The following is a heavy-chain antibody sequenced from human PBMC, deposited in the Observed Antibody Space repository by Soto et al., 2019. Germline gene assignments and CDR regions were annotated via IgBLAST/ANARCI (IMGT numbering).Heavy chain of an antibody. D-gene: IGHD6-13*01. J-gene: IGHJ4*02. CDR1: GGSFSGYY. Sequence: ETLSLTCAVYGGSFSGYYWSWIRQPPGKGLEWIGEINHSGSTNYNPSLKSRVTISVDTSKNQFSLKLSSVTAADTAVYYCARGAAAVDYWGQGTLVTVSS. CDR2: INHSGST. CDR3: ARGAAAVDY. V-gene: IGHV4-34*01.